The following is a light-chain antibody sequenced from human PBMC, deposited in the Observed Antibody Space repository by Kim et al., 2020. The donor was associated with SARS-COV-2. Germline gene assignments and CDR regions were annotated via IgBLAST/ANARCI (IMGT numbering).Light chain of an antibody. J-gene: IGKJ2*01. Sequence: DIQMTQSPSTLSASVGDRVTITCRASQSISTWLAWYQQKPGKAPKLLIYKASTLESGVASRFSGSGSGTEFTLTISSLQPDDFATYYCQQYSSNLYTFGQGTKLEI. CDR2: KAS. V-gene: IGKV1-5*03. CDR1: QSISTW. CDR3: QQYSSNLYT.